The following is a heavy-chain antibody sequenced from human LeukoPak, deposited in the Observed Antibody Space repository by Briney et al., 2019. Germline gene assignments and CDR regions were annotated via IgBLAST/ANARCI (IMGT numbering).Heavy chain of an antibody. J-gene: IGHJ4*02. D-gene: IGHD6-13*01. CDR2: IIPILGIA. Sequence: SVKVSCKASGGTFSSYAISWVRQAPGQGLEWMGRIIPILGIANYAQKLQGRVTITADKSTSAAYMELSSLRSEDTAVYYCARDRYSSSWRRSYYFDYWGQGTLVTVSS. CDR1: GGTFSSYA. V-gene: IGHV1-69*04. CDR3: ARDRYSSSWRRSYYFDY.